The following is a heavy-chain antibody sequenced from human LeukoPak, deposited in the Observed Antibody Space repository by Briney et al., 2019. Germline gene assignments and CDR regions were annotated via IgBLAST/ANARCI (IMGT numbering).Heavy chain of an antibody. Sequence: GESLKISCKGSGYNFTSYWIGLVRQMPGKGLEWMGIIYPGYSDTRYSPSFQGQVTISADKSISTAYLQWSSLKASYTVMYYCARHTRDDHYGWGSYYNDYWGQGTLVTVSS. CDR2: IYPGYSDT. V-gene: IGHV5-51*01. J-gene: IGHJ4*02. D-gene: IGHD3-10*01. CDR1: GYNFTSYW. CDR3: ARHTRDDHYGWGSYYNDY.